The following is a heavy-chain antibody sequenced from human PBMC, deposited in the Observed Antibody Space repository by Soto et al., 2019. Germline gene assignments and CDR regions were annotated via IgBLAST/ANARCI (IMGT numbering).Heavy chain of an antibody. V-gene: IGHV1-69*02. J-gene: IGHJ4*02. CDR2: IIPILGIA. Sequence: QVQLVQSGAEVKKPGSSVKVSCKASGGTFSSYTISWVRQAPGQGREWMGRIIPILGIANYAQKFQGRVTMTADKSTSTAYMELSSLRSEDTAVYYCATLASGYDSLITDYWGQGTLVTVSS. CDR3: ATLASGYDSLITDY. D-gene: IGHD5-12*01. CDR1: GGTFSSYT.